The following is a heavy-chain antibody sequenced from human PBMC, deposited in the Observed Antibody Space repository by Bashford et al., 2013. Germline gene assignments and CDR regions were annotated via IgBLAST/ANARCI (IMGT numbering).Heavy chain of an antibody. D-gene: IGHD3-3*01. J-gene: IGHJ5*02. Sequence: SETLSLTCTVSGGSISSGGYYWSWIRQPPGKGLEWIGSIYYSGSTYYNPSLKSRVTISVDTSKNQFSLRLSSVNAADTAVYYCARVVSGPDFWSGYSLDPWGQGTLVTVSS. CDR1: GGSISSGGYY. CDR2: IYYSGST. CDR3: ARVVSGPDFWSGYSLDP. V-gene: IGHV4-39*01.